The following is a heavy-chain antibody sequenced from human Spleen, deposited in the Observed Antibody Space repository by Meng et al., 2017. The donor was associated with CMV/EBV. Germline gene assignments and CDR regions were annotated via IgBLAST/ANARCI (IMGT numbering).Heavy chain of an antibody. J-gene: IGHJ4*02. Sequence: ASAFPFSSYALCWVRQAPGKGLGWVSAISRSGGSTYYADSVKGRFTISRDNSKNTLYLQMNSLRAEDTAVYYCAKDREGPLDNYFDYWGQGTLVTSPQ. V-gene: IGHV3-23*01. CDR3: AKDREGPLDNYFDY. CDR1: AFPFSSYA. CDR2: ISRSGGST. D-gene: IGHD1-1*01.